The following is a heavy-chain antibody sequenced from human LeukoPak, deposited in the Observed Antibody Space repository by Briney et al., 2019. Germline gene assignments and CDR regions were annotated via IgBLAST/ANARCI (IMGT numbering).Heavy chain of an antibody. CDR3: AKQVFTVTTTGYDY. CDR2: IWYDGSNK. CDR1: GFPFSSYG. D-gene: IGHD4-11*01. Sequence: GGSLRLSRVASGFPFSSYGMHWVRQAQGKGLEWVAVIWYDGSNKYYADSVKGRFTISRDNSKNTLYLQMNSLRAEDTAVYYCAKQVFTVTTTGYDYWGQGTLVTVSS. V-gene: IGHV3-33*06. J-gene: IGHJ4*02.